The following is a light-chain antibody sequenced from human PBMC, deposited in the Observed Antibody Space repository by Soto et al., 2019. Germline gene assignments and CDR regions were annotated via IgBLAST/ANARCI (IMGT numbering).Light chain of an antibody. CDR3: QTWGTGIVV. V-gene: IGLV4-69*01. J-gene: IGLJ2*01. CDR2: VNSDGSH. CDR1: SGHSSDA. Sequence: QLVLTQSPSASASLGASVKLTCTLSSGHSSDAIAWHQQQPGKGPRYLMRVNSDGSHNKGDGIPDRFSGSSSGTERYLSISSLQSEDEADYYCQTWGTGIVVFGGGTKLTVL.